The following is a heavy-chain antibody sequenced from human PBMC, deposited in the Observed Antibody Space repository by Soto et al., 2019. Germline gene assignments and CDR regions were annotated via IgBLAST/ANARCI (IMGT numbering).Heavy chain of an antibody. CDR3: AKGPWAVAGGASYYYGMDV. CDR2: ISGSGGTT. V-gene: IGHV3-23*01. J-gene: IGHJ6*02. D-gene: IGHD6-19*01. CDR1: GFTFSSSA. Sequence: EVQLLESGGGLVQPGGSLRLSCAASGFTFSSSAMSWVRQVPGKGLEWVSAISGSGGTTYYADSVKGRFTTTRDNSKNTLYLQMNSRRAEDTALYYCAKGPWAVAGGASYYYGMDVWGQGTTVTVSS.